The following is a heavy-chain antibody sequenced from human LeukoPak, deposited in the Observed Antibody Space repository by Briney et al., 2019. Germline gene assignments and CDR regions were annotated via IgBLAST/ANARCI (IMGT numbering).Heavy chain of an antibody. CDR3: ARAPVPSWVDY. J-gene: IGHJ4*02. CDR1: GGSISSYY. V-gene: IGHV4-59*01. Sequence: SETLSLTCTVSGGSISSYYWSSIRQPPGKGLEWIGYIYYSGSTNYNPSLKSRVTISVDTSKNQFSLKLSSVTAADTAVYYCARAPVPSWVDYWGQGTLVTVSS. CDR2: IYYSGST. D-gene: IGHD6-13*01.